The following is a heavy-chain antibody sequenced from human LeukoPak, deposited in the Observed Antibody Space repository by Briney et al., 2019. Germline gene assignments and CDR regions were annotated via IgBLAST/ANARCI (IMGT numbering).Heavy chain of an antibody. V-gene: IGHV4-34*01. CDR2: INHSGST. Sequence: PSETLSLTCAVYGGSFSGYYWSWIRQPPGKGLEWIGEINHSGSTNYNPSLKSRVTISVDTSKNQFSLKLSSVTAADTAVYYCARALGQQLVQGWFDPWGQGTLVTVSS. J-gene: IGHJ5*02. CDR3: ARALGQQLVQGWFDP. D-gene: IGHD6-13*01. CDR1: GGSFSGYY.